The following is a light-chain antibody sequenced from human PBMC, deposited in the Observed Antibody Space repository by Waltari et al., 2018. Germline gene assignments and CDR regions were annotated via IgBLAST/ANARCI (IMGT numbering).Light chain of an antibody. J-gene: IGLJ3*02. CDR2: DDT. CDR1: TIRSQH. Sequence: SYVVTQPPSLSVAPGHTANFNCGGNTIRSQHVPCYQQTPGQAPILVVYDDTDRPSGIPERFSGSNSGNTATLTISRVEAGDEADYYCQVWDNSGDHPWVFGGGTKLTVL. V-gene: IGLV3-21*02. CDR3: QVWDNSGDHPWV.